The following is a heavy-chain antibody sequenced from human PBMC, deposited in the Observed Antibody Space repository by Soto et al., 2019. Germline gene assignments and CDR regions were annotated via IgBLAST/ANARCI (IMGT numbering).Heavy chain of an antibody. Sequence: SSETLSLTCTVSGCSVSSGSYYWSWIRQPPGKGLEWIGYIYYSGSTNYNPSLKSRVTISVDTSKKQFSLRLSSVTAADTAVYYCARDSGVRIARARVPNPLGMDVWGQGTTVTVSS. CDR2: IYYSGST. V-gene: IGHV4-61*01. CDR3: ARDSGVRIARARVPNPLGMDV. CDR1: GCSVSSGSYY. D-gene: IGHD3-10*01. J-gene: IGHJ6*02.